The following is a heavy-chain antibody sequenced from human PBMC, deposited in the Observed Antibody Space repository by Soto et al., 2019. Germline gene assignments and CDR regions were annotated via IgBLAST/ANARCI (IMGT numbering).Heavy chain of an antibody. Sequence: ENPDIASSDPRECLNGYYWKSVGLRLGKLMAWIGVAQDSWGAAYNPPLRSRVAISLDTSKSQFSLSLTSVSATDTAMYYCVRQGYGPLHGLVDVWGQGTTVTVSS. D-gene: IGHD5-18*01. V-gene: IGHV4-59*08. CDR3: VRQGYGPLHGLVDV. CDR1: RECLNGYY. CDR2: AQDSWGA. J-gene: IGHJ6*02.